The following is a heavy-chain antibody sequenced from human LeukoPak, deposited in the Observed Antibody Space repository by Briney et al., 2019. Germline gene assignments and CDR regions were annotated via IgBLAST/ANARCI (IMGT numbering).Heavy chain of an antibody. D-gene: IGHD3-16*01. CDR2: IYHSGSA. CDR1: GGSMSSTNW. CDR3: AREVSWGPLDY. J-gene: IGHJ4*01. Sequence: SETLSLTCAVSGGSMSSTNWWSWVRQSPRKGLEWIGEIYHSGSANYNPSLKSRVTILVDKSKNQFSLKLRSVTAADTAVYYCAREVSWGPLDYWGQGTLVTVSS. V-gene: IGHV4-4*02.